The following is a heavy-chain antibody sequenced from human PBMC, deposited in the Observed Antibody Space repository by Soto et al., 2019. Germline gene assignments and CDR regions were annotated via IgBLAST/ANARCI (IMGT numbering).Heavy chain of an antibody. Sequence: ASVKVSCKASGYTFTRYNVHWVRQAPGQGLEWMAIINPSGGTTYYVQKFEGRVTLTTDTSTSTVYMELSSLRSDDAAVYYCARVRGGGSEYFFDYWGQGTLVTVSS. CDR3: ARVRGGGSEYFFDY. V-gene: IGHV1-46*01. D-gene: IGHD2-15*01. CDR1: GYTFTRYN. J-gene: IGHJ4*02. CDR2: INPSGGTT.